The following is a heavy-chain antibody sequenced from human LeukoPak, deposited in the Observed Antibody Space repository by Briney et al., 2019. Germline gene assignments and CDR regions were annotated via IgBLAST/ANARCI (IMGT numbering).Heavy chain of an antibody. Sequence: GGSLRLSCAASGFTFSSYGMSWVRQAPGKGLEWVSAISGSGGSTYYADSVKGRFTISRDNSKNTLYLQMNSLRAEDTAVYYCARGGEQWLVRDENYFDYWGQGTLVTVSS. CDR2: ISGSGGST. J-gene: IGHJ4*02. CDR3: ARGGEQWLVRDENYFDY. V-gene: IGHV3-23*01. D-gene: IGHD6-19*01. CDR1: GFTFSSYG.